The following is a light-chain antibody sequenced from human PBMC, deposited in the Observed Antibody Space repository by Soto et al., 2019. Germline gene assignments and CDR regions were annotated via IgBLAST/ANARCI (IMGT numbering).Light chain of an antibody. V-gene: IGLV2-14*03. Sequence: QSALTQPASVSGSPGQSITISCTGTSSDVGGYNYVSWYQQHPGKAPKLIIYDVINRPSGVSNRFSGSKSGNTASLTISGLQAEDEADYYCCSYAGRSTWVLGGGTKLTVL. J-gene: IGLJ3*02. CDR1: SSDVGGYNY. CDR3: CSYAGRSTWV. CDR2: DVI.